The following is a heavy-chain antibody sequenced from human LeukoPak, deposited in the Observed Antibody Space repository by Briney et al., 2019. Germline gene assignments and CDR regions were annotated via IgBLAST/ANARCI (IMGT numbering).Heavy chain of an antibody. Sequence: PSETLSLTCTVSGGSISSGSYYWSWIRQPAGKGLEWIGRIYTSGSTNYNPSLKSRVTISVDTSKNQFSLKLSSVTAADTAVYYCARAKFDLWSGSQTQSFDYWGQGTLVTVSS. CDR1: GGSISSGSYY. CDR2: IYTSGST. D-gene: IGHD3-3*01. CDR3: ARAKFDLWSGSQTQSFDY. J-gene: IGHJ4*02. V-gene: IGHV4-61*02.